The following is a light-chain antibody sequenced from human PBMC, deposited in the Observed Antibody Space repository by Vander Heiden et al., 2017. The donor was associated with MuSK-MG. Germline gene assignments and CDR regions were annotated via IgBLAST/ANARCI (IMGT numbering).Light chain of an antibody. CDR1: QDISNY. CDR3: QQDDTLPVT. J-gene: IGKJ3*01. V-gene: IGKV1-33*01. Sequence: DIQMTRSPSSLSAAVGDTVTITCQASQDISNYLNWYQQKPGKAPKLLLYDASNLETRVPSRFSGSRSGTDFTFTIISLQPQDMATYYCQQDDTLPVTFGHGTKVDIK. CDR2: DAS.